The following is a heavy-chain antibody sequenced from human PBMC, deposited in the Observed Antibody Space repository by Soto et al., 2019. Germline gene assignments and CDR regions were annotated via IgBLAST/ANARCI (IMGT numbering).Heavy chain of an antibody. V-gene: IGHV3-7*05. D-gene: IGHD6-19*01. CDR1: GFMFSAYE. J-gene: IGHJ4*02. Sequence: EVQLVESGGGLVQPGGSLRLSCAASGFMFSAYEMNWVRQAPGKGLEWVANIKQDGSEKWYVGSVKGRFTISRDNAKNSLHLQMNNLRDEDTAVYFCATGGKWLDFEYWGQGTLVTVSS. CDR3: ATGGKWLDFEY. CDR2: IKQDGSEK.